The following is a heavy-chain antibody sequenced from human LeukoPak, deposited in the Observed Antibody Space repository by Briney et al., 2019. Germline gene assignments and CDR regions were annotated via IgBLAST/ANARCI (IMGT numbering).Heavy chain of an antibody. V-gene: IGHV4-39*07. CDR2: INHSGST. Sequence: PSETLSLTCTVSGGSISSSSYYWSWIRQPPGKGLEWIGEINHSGSTNYNPSLKSRVTISVDTSKNQFSLKLSSVTAADTAVYYCARGGDGYNDYWGQGTLVTVSS. D-gene: IGHD5-24*01. CDR3: ARGGDGYNDY. J-gene: IGHJ4*02. CDR1: GGSISSSSYY.